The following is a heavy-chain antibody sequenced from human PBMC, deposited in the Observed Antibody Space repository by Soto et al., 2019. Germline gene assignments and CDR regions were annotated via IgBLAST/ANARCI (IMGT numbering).Heavy chain of an antibody. CDR3: ARDLLPPSSGYTEPFDY. D-gene: IGHD5-12*01. Sequence: PGGSLRLSCAASGFTFSSYAMHWVRQAPGKGLEWVAVIWYDGSNKYYADSVKGRFTISRDNSKNTLYLQMNSLRAEDTAVYYCARDLLPPSSGYTEPFDYWGQGTLVTVSS. CDR2: IWYDGSNK. CDR1: GFTFSSYA. V-gene: IGHV3-33*08. J-gene: IGHJ4*02.